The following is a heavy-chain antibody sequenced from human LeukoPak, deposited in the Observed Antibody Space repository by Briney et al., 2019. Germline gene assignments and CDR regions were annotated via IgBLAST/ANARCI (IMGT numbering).Heavy chain of an antibody. CDR2: INAGNGNT. D-gene: IGHD1-1*01. V-gene: IGHV1-3*01. Sequence: VASVKVSCKASGYTFTSYAMHWVRQAPGQRLEWMGWINAGNGNTKCSQKFQGRVTITRDTSASTAYMELSSLRSEDTAVYYCARDKYNWNDEDYYYGMDVWGKGTTVTVSS. CDR1: GYTFTSYA. J-gene: IGHJ6*04. CDR3: ARDKYNWNDEDYYYGMDV.